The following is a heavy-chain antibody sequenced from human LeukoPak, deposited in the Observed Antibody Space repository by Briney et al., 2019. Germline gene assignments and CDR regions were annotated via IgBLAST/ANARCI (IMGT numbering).Heavy chain of an antibody. D-gene: IGHD1-14*01. CDR1: GFTFSSCG. V-gene: IGHV3-21*01. CDR2: IGPTGTDR. Sequence: PGGSLRLSCAASGFTFSSCGFNWVRQAPGKGLEWVSSIGPTGTDRYYADSVRGRFTISRDNAKNSLYLQMDSLRDEDTAVYYCATETIGRHYDYWGQGTLLTVSS. CDR3: ATETIGRHYDY. J-gene: IGHJ4*02.